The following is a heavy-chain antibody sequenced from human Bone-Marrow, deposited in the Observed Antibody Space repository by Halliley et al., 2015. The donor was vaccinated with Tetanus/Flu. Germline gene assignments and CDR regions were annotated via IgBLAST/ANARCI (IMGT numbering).Heavy chain of an antibody. D-gene: IGHD6-13*01. Sequence: SLRLSCAASGFTFSSYAMSWVRQAPGKGLEWVSAISGTGHTAGRTYYADSVKGRFTISRDNSKNTLYLQMNSLRAEDTAVYYCAKDQQDLALNYYAMGVWGQGTTVTVSS. CDR3: AKDQQDLALNYYAMGV. J-gene: IGHJ6*02. V-gene: IGHV3-23*01. CDR1: GFTFSSYA. CDR2: ISGTGHTAGRT.